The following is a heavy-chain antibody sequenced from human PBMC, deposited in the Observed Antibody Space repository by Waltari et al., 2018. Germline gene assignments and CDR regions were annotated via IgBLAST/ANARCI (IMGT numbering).Heavy chain of an antibody. CDR3: ARGAVPEVVTAE. Sequence: QVHLQESGPGLVKPSETLSLTCTVSGGSISSYYWSWIRQPPGKGLEWIGYIYYSGSTNHNPSLKSRVTISVDTSKNQFSLKLSSVTAADTAVYYCARGAVPEVVTAEWGQGTLVTVSS. J-gene: IGHJ4*02. CDR1: GGSISSYY. D-gene: IGHD2-21*02. CDR2: IYYSGST. V-gene: IGHV4-59*01.